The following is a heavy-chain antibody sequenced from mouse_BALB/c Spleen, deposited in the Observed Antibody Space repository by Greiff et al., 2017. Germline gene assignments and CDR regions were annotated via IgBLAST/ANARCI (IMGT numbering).Heavy chain of an antibody. CDR1: GFTFSSYT. V-gene: IGHV5-6-4*01. J-gene: IGHJ4*01. Sequence: EVMLVESGGGLVKPGGSLKLSCAASGFTFSSYTMSWVRQTPEKRLEWVATISSGGSYTYYPDSVKGRFTISRDNAKNTLYLQMSSLKSEDTAMYYCTRDEKNYAMDYWGQGTSVTVPS. CDR2: ISSGGSYT. CDR3: TRDEKNYAMDY.